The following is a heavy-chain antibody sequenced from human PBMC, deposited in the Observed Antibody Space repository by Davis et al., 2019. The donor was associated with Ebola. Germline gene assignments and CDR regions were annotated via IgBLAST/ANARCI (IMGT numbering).Heavy chain of an antibody. CDR3: ASGAIFGMVRYYFYGMDV. D-gene: IGHD3-3*01. CDR2: INHSGST. V-gene: IGHV4-34*01. CDR1: GGSFSGYY. Sequence: SQTLSLTCAVYGGSFSGYYWSWIRQPPGKGLEWIGEINHSGSTNYNPSLKSRVTISVDTSKNQFSLKLSSVTAADTAVYYCASGAIFGMVRYYFYGMDVWGQGTTVTVSS. J-gene: IGHJ6*02.